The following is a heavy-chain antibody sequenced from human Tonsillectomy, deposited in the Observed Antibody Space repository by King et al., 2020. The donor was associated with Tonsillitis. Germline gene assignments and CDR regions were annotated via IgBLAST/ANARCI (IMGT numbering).Heavy chain of an antibody. CDR3: ARVPSGSIIDY. CDR1: GFMFSDHY. V-gene: IGHV3-11*01. CDR2: ISSSGSSK. Sequence: QLVQSGGGLVKPGGSLRLSCAASGFMFSDHYMSWIRQAPGKGLEWISYISSSGSSKYYADSVKGRFTVSRDNAKKSLYLQMNSLRVEDTAVYYCARVPSGSIIDYWGRGTLVTVSS. J-gene: IGHJ4*02. D-gene: IGHD3-22*01.